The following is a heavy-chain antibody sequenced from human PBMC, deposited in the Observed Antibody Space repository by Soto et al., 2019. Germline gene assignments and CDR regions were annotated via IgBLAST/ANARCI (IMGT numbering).Heavy chain of an antibody. Sequence: GGSLRLSCVAAGVTCTTYGMTWVRQAPGKGLEWVSTIGGTVGGTYYADSVKGRFTISRDNSKNTLYLEMNSLRAEDTAIYYCAKGSELPFDYWGQGTLVTVSS. D-gene: IGHD1-26*01. CDR1: GVTCTTYG. J-gene: IGHJ4*02. CDR3: AKGSELPFDY. V-gene: IGHV3-23*01. CDR2: IGGTVGGT.